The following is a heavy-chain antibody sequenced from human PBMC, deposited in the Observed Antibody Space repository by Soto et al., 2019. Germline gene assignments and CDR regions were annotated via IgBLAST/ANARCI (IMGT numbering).Heavy chain of an antibody. D-gene: IGHD1-1*01. CDR1: GFTFSSYA. V-gene: IGHV3-23*01. CDR3: AKQQGPGTPYYYAMDV. Sequence: GGSLRLSCAASGFTFSSYAMSWVRQAPGKGLEWVSVIRSSGDRTYYADSVKGRFAISRDNSKNTLYMQMNSLRAEDAAVYYCAKQQGPGTPYYYAMDVWGQGTTVTVSS. J-gene: IGHJ6*02. CDR2: IRSSGDRT.